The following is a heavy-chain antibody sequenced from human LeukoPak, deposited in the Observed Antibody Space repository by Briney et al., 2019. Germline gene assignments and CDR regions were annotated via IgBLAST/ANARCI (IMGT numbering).Heavy chain of an antibody. Sequence: GGSLRLSCAASGFTFSNYWMSWVRQAPGKGLEWVSAISGSGGSTYYADSVKGRFTISRDNSKDTLYLQLNSLRPEDTAVYYCAKDFISIKALIPWDYWGQGTLVTVSP. CDR1: GFTFSNYW. V-gene: IGHV3-23*01. CDR2: ISGSGGST. D-gene: IGHD2-21*01. CDR3: AKDFISIKALIPWDY. J-gene: IGHJ4*02.